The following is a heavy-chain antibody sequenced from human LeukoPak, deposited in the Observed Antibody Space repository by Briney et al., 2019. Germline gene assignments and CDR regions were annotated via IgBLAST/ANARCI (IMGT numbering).Heavy chain of an antibody. D-gene: IGHD6-19*01. V-gene: IGHV4-4*02. Sequence: SGTLSLTCALSGGSISRGNWWSGVRQPPGKGLEWIGEIYHSGSTNYNPSLKSRVTISVDKSKNQFSLKLSSVTAADTAVYYCARGSEWLVRWLDPWGQGTLVTVSS. CDR2: IYHSGST. J-gene: IGHJ5*02. CDR1: GGSISRGNW. CDR3: ARGSEWLVRWLDP.